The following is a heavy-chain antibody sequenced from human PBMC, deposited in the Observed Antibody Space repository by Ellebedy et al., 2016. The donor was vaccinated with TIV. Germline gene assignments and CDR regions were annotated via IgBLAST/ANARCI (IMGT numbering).Heavy chain of an antibody. J-gene: IGHJ4*02. CDR3: ARAKETTSCDY. D-gene: IGHD1-1*01. Sequence: MPSETLSLTCAVYGGSFSGYYWSWIRQPPGKGLEWIGEINHTGYTNSKPSLKSRVTLSIDTSKNQFSLKVSSVTAADTAVYYCARAKETTSCDYWGRGSLVTVSS. CDR2: INHTGYT. V-gene: IGHV4-34*01. CDR1: GGSFSGYY.